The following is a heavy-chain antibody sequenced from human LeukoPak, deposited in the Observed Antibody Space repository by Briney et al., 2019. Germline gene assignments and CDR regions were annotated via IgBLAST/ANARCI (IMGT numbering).Heavy chain of an antibody. CDR3: ATQNRWWELLPR. CDR2: ISSSSSTI. D-gene: IGHD1-26*01. J-gene: IGHJ3*01. V-gene: IGHV3-48*01. Sequence: GGSLRLSCAASGFTFSSYSMNWVRQAPGKGLEWVSYISSSSSTIYYADSVKGRFTISRDNAKNSLYLQMNSLRAEDTAVYYCATQNRWWELLPRWGQGTMVTVSS. CDR1: GFTFSSYS.